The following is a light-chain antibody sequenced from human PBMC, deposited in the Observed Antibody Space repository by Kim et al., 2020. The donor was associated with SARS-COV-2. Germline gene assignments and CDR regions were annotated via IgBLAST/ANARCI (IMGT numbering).Light chain of an antibody. CDR1: QTVLYNSNNKNY. V-gene: IGKV4-1*01. J-gene: IGKJ2*03. CDR3: QQYYSTPPS. Sequence: RATLNCKSSQTVLYNSNNKNYLAWYQQKPGQAPKLLIYWASIRESGVSDRFSGSGSETDFTLTISSLQAEDVAVYYCQQYYSTPPSFGLGTKLEIK. CDR2: WAS.